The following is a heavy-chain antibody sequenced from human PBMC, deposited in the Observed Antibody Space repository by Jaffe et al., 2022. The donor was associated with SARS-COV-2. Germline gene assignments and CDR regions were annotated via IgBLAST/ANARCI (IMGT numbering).Heavy chain of an antibody. V-gene: IGHV3-20*01. J-gene: IGHJ6*02. Sequence: EVHLVESGGGVVRPGGSLRLSCAASGFTFDDYGMSWVRQAPGKGLEWVSGINWNGGSTGYGDSVKGRFTISRDNAKNSLYLQMNSLRVEDTALYHCARDGGRRDYGDYGMDVWGQGTTVTVSS. D-gene: IGHD4-17*01. CDR1: GFTFDDYG. CDR2: INWNGGST. CDR3: ARDGGRRDYGDYGMDV.